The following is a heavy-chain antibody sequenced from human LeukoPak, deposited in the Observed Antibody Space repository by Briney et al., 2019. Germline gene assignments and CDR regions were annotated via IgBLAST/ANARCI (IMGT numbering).Heavy chain of an antibody. CDR2: IYYSGST. CDR3: ARNQLAARPEPYYFDY. D-gene: IGHD6-6*01. V-gene: IGHV4-39*01. CDR1: GGSISSSSYY. Sequence: KPSETLSLTCTVSGGSISSSSYYWGWIRQPPGKGLEWIGSIYYSGSTYYNPSLKSRVTISVDTSKNQFSLKLSSVTAADTAVYYCARNQLAARPEPYYFDYWGQGTLVTVSS. J-gene: IGHJ4*02.